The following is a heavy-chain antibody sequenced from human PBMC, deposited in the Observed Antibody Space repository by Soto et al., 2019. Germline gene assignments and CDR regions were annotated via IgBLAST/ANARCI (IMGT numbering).Heavy chain of an antibody. J-gene: IGHJ4*02. CDR3: ARDQQWLVRFYFDF. V-gene: IGHV3-53*01. CDR2: LYPDGRA. Sequence: GGSLRLSCAASGFTVSSNYLTWVRQPPGKGLKWVSVLYPDGRAYYADSVKGRFTISTDNSKNSVSLQMNTLRAEDTAVYYCARDQQWLVRFYFDFWGQGTLVTVSS. D-gene: IGHD6-19*01. CDR1: GFTVSSNY.